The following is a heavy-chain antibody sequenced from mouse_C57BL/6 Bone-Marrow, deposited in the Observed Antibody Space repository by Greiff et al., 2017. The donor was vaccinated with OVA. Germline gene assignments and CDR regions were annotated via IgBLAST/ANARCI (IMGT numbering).Heavy chain of an antibody. CDR2: INPSTGGT. Sequence: VQLQQSGPELVKPGASVKISCKASGYSFTGYYMNWVKQSPEMSLEWIGKINPSTGGTTYNQKFKAKATLTVDKSSSTAYMQLKSLTSEDSAVYYCARRGMGYWGQGTSVTVSS. V-gene: IGHV1-42*01. CDR1: GYSFTGYY. J-gene: IGHJ4*01. CDR3: ARRGMGY.